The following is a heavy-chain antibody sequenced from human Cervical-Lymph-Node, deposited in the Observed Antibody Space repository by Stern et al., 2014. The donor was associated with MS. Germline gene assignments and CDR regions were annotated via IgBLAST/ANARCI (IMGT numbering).Heavy chain of an antibody. Sequence: QVQLQQSGPGLVKPSQTLSLTCAISGDSVSSNSAAWNWIRQSPSRGLEWLGRTYYRSKWYNDYAVSVKSRITINPDTSKNQFSLQLNSVTPEDTAVYYCARDIVVVPAAIDWYYYYGMDVWGQGTTVTVSS. CDR2: TYYRSKWYN. V-gene: IGHV6-1*01. CDR1: GDSVSSNSAA. CDR3: ARDIVVVPAAIDWYYYYGMDV. D-gene: IGHD2-2*01. J-gene: IGHJ6*02.